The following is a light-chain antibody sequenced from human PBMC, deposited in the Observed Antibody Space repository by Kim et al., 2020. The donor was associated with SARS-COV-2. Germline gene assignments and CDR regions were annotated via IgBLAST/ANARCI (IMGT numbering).Light chain of an antibody. J-gene: IGLJ3*02. CDR1: TDNVGDQG. Sequence: ETATLTCPGDTDNVGDQGATWLQQHQGHPPKLLSYRNNNRPSGISERLSASRSGTAASLTITGLQPEDEADYYCSAWDKRLGAWVFGGGTQLTVL. CDR2: RNN. V-gene: IGLV10-54*01. CDR3: SAWDKRLGAWV.